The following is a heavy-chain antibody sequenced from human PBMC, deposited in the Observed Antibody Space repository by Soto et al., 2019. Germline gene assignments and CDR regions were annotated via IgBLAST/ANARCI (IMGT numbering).Heavy chain of an antibody. CDR1: GYTFTSYG. CDR3: AINLYGHCSGGSCYHLPYYYMDV. D-gene: IGHD2-15*01. CDR2: ISAYNGNT. V-gene: IGHV1-18*01. J-gene: IGHJ6*03. Sequence: GASVKVSCKASGYTFTSYGISWVRQAPGQGLEWMGWISAYNGNTNYAQKLQGRVTMTTDTSTSTAYMELRSLRSDDTAVYYCAINLYGHCSGGSCYHLPYYYMDVWGKGTTVTVS.